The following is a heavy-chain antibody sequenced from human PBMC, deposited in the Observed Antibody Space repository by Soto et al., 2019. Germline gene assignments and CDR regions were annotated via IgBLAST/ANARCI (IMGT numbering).Heavy chain of an antibody. CDR1: GFTFSSYA. Sequence: GGSLRLSCAASGFTFSSYAMSWVRQAPGKGLEWVSAISGSGGSTYYADSVKGRFTISRDNAKNTLYLQMNSLRAEDTAVYYCAKVGDDFWSGYYMGHYYYYMDVWGKGTTVTVSS. D-gene: IGHD3-3*01. CDR2: ISGSGGST. V-gene: IGHV3-23*01. J-gene: IGHJ6*03. CDR3: AKVGDDFWSGYYMGHYYYYMDV.